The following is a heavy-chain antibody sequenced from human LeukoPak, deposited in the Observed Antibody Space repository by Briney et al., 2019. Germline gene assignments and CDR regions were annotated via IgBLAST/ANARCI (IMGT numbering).Heavy chain of an antibody. CDR1: GGTFSSYA. Sequence: GASVKVSCKASGGTFSSYAISWVRQAPGQGLEWMGGIIPIFGTANYAQKFQGRVTITADESTSTAYMELSSLRSEDTAVYYCARGSPYYYDSSGYYFPPYYFDYWGQGTLVTVSS. D-gene: IGHD3-22*01. CDR3: ARGSPYYYDSSGYYFPPYYFDY. J-gene: IGHJ4*02. CDR2: IIPIFGTA. V-gene: IGHV1-69*13.